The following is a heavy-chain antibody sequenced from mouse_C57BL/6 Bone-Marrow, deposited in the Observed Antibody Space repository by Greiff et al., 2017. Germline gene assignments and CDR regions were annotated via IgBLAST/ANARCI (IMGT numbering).Heavy chain of an antibody. D-gene: IGHD6-1*01. J-gene: IGHJ2*01. Sequence: DVQLQESGGGLVKPGGSLKLSCAASGFTFSSYAMSWVRQTPEKRLEWVATISDGGSYTYYPDNVKGRFTISRDTAKNNLYLQMSHLKSEDTAMXYCARATSDFDYWGQGTTLTVSS. V-gene: IGHV5-4*01. CDR2: ISDGGSYT. CDR1: GFTFSSYA. CDR3: ARATSDFDY.